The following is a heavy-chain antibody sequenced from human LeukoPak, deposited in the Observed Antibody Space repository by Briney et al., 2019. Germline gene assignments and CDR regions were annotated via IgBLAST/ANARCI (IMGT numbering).Heavy chain of an antibody. CDR2: IYYSGST. CDR3: ARGGGLRYFDWLPTAGLDY. J-gene: IGHJ4*02. V-gene: IGHV4-59*01. CDR1: GGSISSYY. D-gene: IGHD3-9*01. Sequence: SETLSLICTVSGGSISSYYWSWIRQPPGKGLEWIGYIYYSGSTNYNPSLKSRVTISVDASKNQFSLKLSSVTAADTAVYYCARGGGLRYFDWLPTAGLDYWGQGTLVTVSS.